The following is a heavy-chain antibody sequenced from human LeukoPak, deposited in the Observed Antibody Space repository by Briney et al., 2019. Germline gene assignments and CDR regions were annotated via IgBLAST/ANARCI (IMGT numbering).Heavy chain of an antibody. V-gene: IGHV3-48*04. CDR1: GFTFSTSS. J-gene: IGHJ4*02. CDR2: IRGSSTTV. CDR3: ARENSGYEGGFDY. D-gene: IGHD5-12*01. Sequence: QSGGSLRLSCAASGFTFSTSSMNWVRQAPGKGLGWISYIRGSSTTVYYADSVKGRFTISRDNAKNSLFLQMNSLRAEDTAVYYCARENSGYEGGFDYWGQGTLVTVSS.